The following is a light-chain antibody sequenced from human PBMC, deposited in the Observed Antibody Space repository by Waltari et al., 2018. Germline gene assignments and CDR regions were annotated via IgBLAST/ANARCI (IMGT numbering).Light chain of an antibody. Sequence: EIVLTQSPATLSLSPGERATLSCRASQSVGNYLAWYQQKPVQAPRRLIYEASYLATGTPGRFSGSGSETDFTLTISSLEPEDSAVYYCQQRSNLFTFGPGTKVHIK. CDR3: QQRSNLFT. J-gene: IGKJ3*01. V-gene: IGKV3-11*01. CDR2: EAS. CDR1: QSVGNY.